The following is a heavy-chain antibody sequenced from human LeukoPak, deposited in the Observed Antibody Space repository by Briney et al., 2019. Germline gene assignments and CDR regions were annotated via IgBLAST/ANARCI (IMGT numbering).Heavy chain of an antibody. CDR1: GFIFDDYA. V-gene: IGHV3-9*01. Sequence: PGGSLRLSCAASGFIFDDYAMYWVRQAPGKGLEWGSGISWNSRIIDYADSVKGRFTISRDNAKTSLFLQMNSLTTDDTAFYYCARLTGAASGTYYFDFWGQGTLVTVSS. CDR2: ISWNSRII. D-gene: IGHD1-26*01. J-gene: IGHJ4*02. CDR3: ARLTGAASGTYYFDF.